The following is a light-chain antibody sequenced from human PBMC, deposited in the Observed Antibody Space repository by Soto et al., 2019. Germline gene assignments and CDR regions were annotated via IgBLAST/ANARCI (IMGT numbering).Light chain of an antibody. CDR2: DAS. J-gene: IGKJ3*01. CDR1: QSISSW. Sequence: DIQMTQSPSTLSASVGDRVTITCRASQSISSWLAWYQQKPGKAPKLLIYDASSLESGVASRFSGSGSGTEFTLTISSLQPDDFATYYCQQEGFTFGPGTKVDIK. V-gene: IGKV1-5*01. CDR3: QQEGFT.